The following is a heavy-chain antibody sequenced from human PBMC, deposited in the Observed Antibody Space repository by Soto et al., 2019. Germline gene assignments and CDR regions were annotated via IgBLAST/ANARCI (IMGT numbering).Heavy chain of an antibody. J-gene: IGHJ3*01. CDR3: VREGRGSFDF. D-gene: IGHD5-12*01. V-gene: IGHV3-23*01. CDR2: IGGRGNSA. Sequence: EVQVSESGGGLVRPGGSRRLSCAASGFIFTNYAMNWVRKAPGKGLEWVSVIGGRGNSAYYADSVQGRFTISRDNSKNTLSLQMSSLTADDTAIYYCVREGRGSFDFWGRGTMVTVSS. CDR1: GFIFTNYA.